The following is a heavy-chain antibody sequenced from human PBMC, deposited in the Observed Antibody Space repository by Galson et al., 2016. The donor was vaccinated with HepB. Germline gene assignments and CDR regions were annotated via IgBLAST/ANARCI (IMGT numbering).Heavy chain of an antibody. Sequence: SVKVSCKASGYSLTNYYMHWVRQAPGQGLEWMGIINPSGARTTYAQNFQGRVTMTRDTSANTVYMELSSLRSEDTAVYYCANSNSGSYLDYWGQGTLVNVSS. CDR2: INPSGART. J-gene: IGHJ4*02. D-gene: IGHD1-26*01. V-gene: IGHV1-46*01. CDR1: GYSLTNYY. CDR3: ANSNSGSYLDY.